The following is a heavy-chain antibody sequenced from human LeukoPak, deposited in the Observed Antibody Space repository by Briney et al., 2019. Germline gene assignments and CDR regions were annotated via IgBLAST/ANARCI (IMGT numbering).Heavy chain of an antibody. J-gene: IGHJ4*02. D-gene: IGHD5-24*01. Sequence: GASVKVSCKASGYTFTSYGISWVRQAPGQGLEWMGWINPNSGGTNYAQKFQGRVTMTRDTSISTAYMELSRLRSDDTAVYYCTRRENDYWGQGTLVTVSS. CDR3: TRRENDY. CDR1: GYTFTSYG. CDR2: INPNSGGT. V-gene: IGHV1-2*02.